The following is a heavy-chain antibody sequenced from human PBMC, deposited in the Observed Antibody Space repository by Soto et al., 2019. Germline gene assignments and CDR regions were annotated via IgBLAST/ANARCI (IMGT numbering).Heavy chain of an antibody. CDR3: ATAGNYRFDN. D-gene: IGHD1-1*01. V-gene: IGHV3-7*01. Sequence: PGGSLRLSCAASGFTFSSYWMSWVRQAPGKGLEWVANIKQDGSEKYYVDSVKGRFTISRDNAKNSLYLQMNSLRVEDTAVYFCATAGNYRFDNWGLGTLVTVSS. CDR1: GFTFSSYW. CDR2: IKQDGSEK. J-gene: IGHJ4*02.